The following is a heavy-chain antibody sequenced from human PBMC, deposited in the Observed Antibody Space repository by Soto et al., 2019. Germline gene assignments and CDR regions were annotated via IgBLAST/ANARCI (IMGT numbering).Heavy chain of an antibody. D-gene: IGHD3-10*01. CDR3: ANDADQRVSWSYDT. CDR1: GFTFSSYG. J-gene: IGHJ5*02. V-gene: IGHV3-30*18. CDR2: ISFDGVLK. Sequence: QVQLVESGGGVVQPGRSLRLSCAASGFTFSSYGMHWVRQAPGKGLEWVAVISFDGVLKYYADSVKGRFTISRDNSKNTRFLQMNSLTAEDMAGYYCANDADQRVSWSYDTWGQGTRVNVSS.